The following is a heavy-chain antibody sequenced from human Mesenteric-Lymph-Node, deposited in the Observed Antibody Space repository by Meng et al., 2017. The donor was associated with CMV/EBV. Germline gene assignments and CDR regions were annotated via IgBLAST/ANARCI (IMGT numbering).Heavy chain of an antibody. CDR2: IYYSGST. CDR3: AREKRRLRFLEWSTRYFDY. V-gene: IGHV4-59*12. D-gene: IGHD3-3*01. CDR1: GGSISSYY. Sequence: GSLRLSCTVSGGSISSYYWSWIRQPPGKGLEWIGSIYYSGSTYYNPSLKSRVTISVDTSKNQFSLKLSSVTAADTAVYYCAREKRRLRFLEWSTRYFDYWGQGTLVTVSS. J-gene: IGHJ4*02.